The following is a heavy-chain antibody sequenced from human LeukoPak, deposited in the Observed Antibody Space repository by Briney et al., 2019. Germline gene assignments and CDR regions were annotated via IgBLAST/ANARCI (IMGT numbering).Heavy chain of an antibody. CDR1: GGSIRSCY. D-gene: IGHD4-17*01. J-gene: IGHJ4*02. V-gene: IGHV4-4*07. CDR2: VYTSGLT. Sequence: SETLSLTCTVSGGSIRSCYWSWIRQPAGKGLEWIGRVYTSGLTGYNPSLKSRVTMSVDTSKNQLSLKLTSVTAADTAVYYCATSALDYGDFDSLFDYWGQGTLVTVSS. CDR3: ATSALDYGDFDSLFDY.